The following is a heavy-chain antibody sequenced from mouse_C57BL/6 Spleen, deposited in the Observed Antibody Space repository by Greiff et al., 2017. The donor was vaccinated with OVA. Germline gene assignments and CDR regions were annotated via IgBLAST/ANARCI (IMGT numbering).Heavy chain of an antibody. Sequence: QVQLQQSGAELVKPGASVKMSCKASGYTFTTYTIEWMKQNPGKSLEWIGNFHPYNGGTKYNEKFKGKATLTVDKSSSTVYLELSRLTSDDSAFYYCATKDGYYDAFAYWGQGTLVTVSA. V-gene: IGHV1-47*01. CDR2: FHPYNGGT. J-gene: IGHJ3*01. CDR1: GYTFTTYT. D-gene: IGHD2-3*01. CDR3: ATKDGYYDAFAY.